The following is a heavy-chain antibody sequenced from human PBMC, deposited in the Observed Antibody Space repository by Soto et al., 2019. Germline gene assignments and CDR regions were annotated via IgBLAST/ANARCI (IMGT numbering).Heavy chain of an antibody. J-gene: IGHJ5*02. CDR3: ARYGGTNWFDP. D-gene: IGHD1-26*01. Sequence: SETLSLTCAVYGGSFSGYYWSWIRQPPGKGLEWIGEINHSGSTNYNPSLKSRVTISVDTSKNQFSLKLSSVTAADTAVYYCARYGGTNWFDPWGQGTLVTVSS. CDR1: GGSFSGYY. CDR2: INHSGST. V-gene: IGHV4-34*01.